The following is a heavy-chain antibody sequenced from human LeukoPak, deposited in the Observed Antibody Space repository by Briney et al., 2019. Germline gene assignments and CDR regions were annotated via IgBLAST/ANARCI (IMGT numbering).Heavy chain of an antibody. CDR1: GFIFSDFN. CDR2: IWYDGSRT. J-gene: IGHJ5*02. Sequence: GGSLRLSCAASGFIFSDFNMNWVRQAPGRGLEWVALIWYDGSRTNYVDSVMGRFTISRDSSKNTLYLQMDNLRGEDTAVYFCAKDLSYGSLGFDPWGQGPLVTVS. V-gene: IGHV3-33*06. D-gene: IGHD3-10*01. CDR3: AKDLSYGSLGFDP.